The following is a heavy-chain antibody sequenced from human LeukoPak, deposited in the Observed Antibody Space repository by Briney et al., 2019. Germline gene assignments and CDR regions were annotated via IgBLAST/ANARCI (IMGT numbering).Heavy chain of an antibody. J-gene: IGHJ4*02. CDR2: ISSRSSYI. Sequence: PGGSLRLSCAASGFTFSSFSMNGVRQAPGKGLEWVSSISSRSSYIYCADSVKGLFTISRDNAKNSLYLQMNSLRAEDTAAYYCAGDIVGATQFYWGQGTLVTVSS. CDR3: AGDIVGATQFY. V-gene: IGHV3-21*01. D-gene: IGHD1-26*01. CDR1: GFTFSSFS.